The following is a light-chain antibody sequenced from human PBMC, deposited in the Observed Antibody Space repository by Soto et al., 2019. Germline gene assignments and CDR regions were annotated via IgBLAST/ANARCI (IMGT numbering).Light chain of an antibody. J-gene: IGKJ5*01. V-gene: IGKV3-11*01. CDR3: QQRSNWPDA. CDR2: NGS. CDR1: KSVTKS. Sequence: EIVLTQSPDTLSLSPGERATLSCRASKSVTKSLVWYQQKPGQPPRLLIYNGSDRATGIPVRFSGSGSGTDFTLTISSLQPEDFAVYYCQQRSNWPDAFGQGTRLEIK.